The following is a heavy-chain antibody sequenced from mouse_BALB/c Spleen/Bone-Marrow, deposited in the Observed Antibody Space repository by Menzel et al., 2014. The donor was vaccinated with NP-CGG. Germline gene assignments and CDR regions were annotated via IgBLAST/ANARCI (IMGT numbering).Heavy chain of an antibody. CDR2: ISSGGSYT. D-gene: IGHD2-10*01. Sequence: VQLQQSGGDLVKPGGSLKLSCAASGFTFSSYGMPWVRQTPDKRLEWVATISSGGSYTYYPDSVKGRFTISRDNAKNTLYLQMSSLKSEDTAMYYCARGGGAYYGNYWFAYWGQGTLVTVSA. CDR3: ARGGGAYYGNYWFAY. CDR1: GFTFSSYG. J-gene: IGHJ3*01. V-gene: IGHV5-6*01.